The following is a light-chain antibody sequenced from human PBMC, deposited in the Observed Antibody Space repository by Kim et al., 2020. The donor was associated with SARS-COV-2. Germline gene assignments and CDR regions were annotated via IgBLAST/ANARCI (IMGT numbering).Light chain of an antibody. CDR3: YSYTLSSTWV. V-gene: IGLV2-14*03. CDR1: SSDVGVYNF. Sequence: QSALTQPASVSGSPGQSITISCTGTSSDVGVYNFVSWYQQHPGKAPKLMIYDVNIRPSGVSGRFSGSKSANTASLTISGLQAEDEADYYCYSYTLSSTWVFGGGTQLTVL. CDR2: DVN. J-gene: IGLJ3*02.